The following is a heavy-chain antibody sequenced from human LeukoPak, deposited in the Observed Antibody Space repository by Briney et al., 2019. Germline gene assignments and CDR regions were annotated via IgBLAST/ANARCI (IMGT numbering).Heavy chain of an antibody. CDR3: ARRGFSYGSFDY. CDR2: IYYTGTT. J-gene: IGHJ4*02. D-gene: IGHD5-18*01. V-gene: IGHV4-31*03. Sequence: SQTLSLTCTVSGGSISSDSYFWGWIRQHPGKGLEWIGYIYYTGTTYYNPSLKSRVSISVDTSKNLFSPKLSSVTAADTAVYFCARRGFSYGSFDYWGQGTLVTVSS. CDR1: GGSISSDSYF.